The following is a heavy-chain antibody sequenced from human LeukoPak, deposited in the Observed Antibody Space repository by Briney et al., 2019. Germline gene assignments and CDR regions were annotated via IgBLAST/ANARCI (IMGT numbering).Heavy chain of an antibody. CDR1: GGTFSSYA. J-gene: IGHJ4*02. V-gene: IGHV1-69*13. CDR3: ARGSGWFYYFDY. CDR2: IIPTFGTA. Sequence: GASVKVSCKASGGTFSSYAISWVRQAPGQGLEWMGGIIPTFGTANYAQKFQGRVTITADESTSTAYMELSSLRSEDTAVYYCARGSGWFYYFDYWGQGTLVTVSS. D-gene: IGHD6-19*01.